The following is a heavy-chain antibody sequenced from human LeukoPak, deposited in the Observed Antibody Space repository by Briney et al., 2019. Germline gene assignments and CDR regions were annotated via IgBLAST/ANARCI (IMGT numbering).Heavy chain of an antibody. CDR1: GGSNSGTTYY. Sequence: SETLSLSCAVSGGSNSGTTYYWAWIRQPPGKGLEWIGSMYYSGNTYYNPSLNSRVTISVDTSDNQFSLKLSSVTAADTAVYYCARHGTRDGSGWYLIDVWGQGILVSVSS. J-gene: IGHJ4*02. CDR2: MYYSGNT. V-gene: IGHV4-39*01. CDR3: ARHGTRDGSGWYLIDV. D-gene: IGHD6-19*01.